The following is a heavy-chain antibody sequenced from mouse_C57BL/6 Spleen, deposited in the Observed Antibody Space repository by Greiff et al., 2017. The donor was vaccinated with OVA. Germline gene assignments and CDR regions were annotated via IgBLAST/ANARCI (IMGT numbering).Heavy chain of an antibody. CDR2: IDPEDGDT. V-gene: IGHV14-1*01. CDR1: GFTIKDYY. CDR3: TTYSYGSPFAY. Sequence: EVKLMESGAELVRPGASVKLSCTASGFTIKDYYMHWVKQRPEQGLEWIGRIDPEDGDTEYAPKFQGKATMAADTSSNTAYLQLTSLTSKDTAVYYCTTYSYGSPFAYWGQGTLVTVSA. J-gene: IGHJ3*01. D-gene: IGHD1-1*01.